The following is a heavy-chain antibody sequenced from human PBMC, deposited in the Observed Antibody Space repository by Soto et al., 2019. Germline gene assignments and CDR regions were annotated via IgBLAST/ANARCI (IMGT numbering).Heavy chain of an antibody. CDR1: GFTFSDYY. CDR3: AREDTPGIAAAGLDY. V-gene: IGHV3-11*01. D-gene: IGHD6-13*01. J-gene: IGHJ4*02. Sequence: PGGSLRLSCAASGFTFSDYYMSWIRQAPGKGLEWVSYISSSGSTIYYADSVKGRFTISRDNAKNSLYLQMNSLRAEDTAVYYCAREDTPGIAAAGLDYWGQGTLVTVSS. CDR2: ISSSGSTI.